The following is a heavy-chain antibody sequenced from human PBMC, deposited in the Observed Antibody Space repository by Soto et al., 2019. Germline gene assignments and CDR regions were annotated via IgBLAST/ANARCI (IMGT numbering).Heavy chain of an antibody. CDR3: ARNPKPRDFWSGYYTLDAFDI. Sequence: PGGSLRLSCAASGFTFSSYSMNWVRQAPGKGLEWVSSISSSSSYIYYADSVKGRFTISRDNAKNSLYLQMNSLRAEDTAVYYCARNPKPRDFWSGYYTLDAFDIWGQGTMVTVSS. V-gene: IGHV3-21*01. D-gene: IGHD3-3*01. J-gene: IGHJ3*02. CDR1: GFTFSSYS. CDR2: ISSSSSYI.